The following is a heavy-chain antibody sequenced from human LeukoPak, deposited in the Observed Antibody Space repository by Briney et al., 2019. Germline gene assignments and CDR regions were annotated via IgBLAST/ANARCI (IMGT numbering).Heavy chain of an antibody. V-gene: IGHV3-48*03. D-gene: IGHD4-17*01. CDR2: ISSSGSTI. J-gene: IGHJ4*02. Sequence: PGGSLRLSCAASGFTFSSYEMNWVRQAPGKGLEWVSYISSSGSTIYYADSVKGRFTISRDNAKNSLYLQMNSLRAEDTAVYYCARDRPVTTSLSDRCDYWGQGTLVTVSS. CDR3: ARDRPVTTSLSDRCDY. CDR1: GFTFSSYE.